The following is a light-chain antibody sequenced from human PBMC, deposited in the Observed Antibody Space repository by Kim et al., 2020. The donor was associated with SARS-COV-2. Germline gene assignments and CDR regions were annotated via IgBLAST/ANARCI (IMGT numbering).Light chain of an antibody. CDR1: QSVLYSSNNENY. CDR3: QQYYSVPHT. Sequence: RATITCTSSQSVLYSSNNENYLAWYQQKPGQPPKLLISWASTRQYGVPERFSGSGSGTEFSFTIASLQAEDAAVYYCQQYYSVPHTFGQGTKLEI. V-gene: IGKV4-1*01. J-gene: IGKJ2*01. CDR2: WAS.